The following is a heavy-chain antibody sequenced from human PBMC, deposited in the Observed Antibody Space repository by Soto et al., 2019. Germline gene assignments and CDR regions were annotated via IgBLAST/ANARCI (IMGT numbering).Heavy chain of an antibody. D-gene: IGHD3-10*01. CDR2: INAKNGDT. V-gene: IGHV1-18*01. J-gene: IGHJ4*02. CDR1: GYSFTDYG. CDR3: ARGVSSGNDY. Sequence: ASVKVSCKASGYSFTDYGVTWVRQAPGQGLEWMGWINAKNGDTNYAHNLQGRVTMTTDTSTSTAYMELRSLRSDDTAVYYCARGVSSGNDYWGQGTLVTV.